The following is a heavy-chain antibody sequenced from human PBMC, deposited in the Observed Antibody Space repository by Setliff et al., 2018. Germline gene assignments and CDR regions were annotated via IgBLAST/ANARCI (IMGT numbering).Heavy chain of an antibody. D-gene: IGHD3-16*02. V-gene: IGHV3-30-3*01. CDR1: GFTFSSYA. CDR2: ISYDGSNK. Sequence: PGGSLRLSCAASGFTFSSYAMHWVRQAPGKGLEWVAVISYDGSNKYYADSVKGRFTISRDNSKNTLYLQMNSLRAEDTAVYYCARDAEYDYVWGSYRSYFDYWGQGPRSPS. J-gene: IGHJ4*02. CDR3: ARDAEYDYVWGSYRSYFDY.